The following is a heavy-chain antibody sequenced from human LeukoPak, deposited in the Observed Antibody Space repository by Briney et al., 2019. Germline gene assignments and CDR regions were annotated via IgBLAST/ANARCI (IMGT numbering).Heavy chain of an antibody. Sequence: SETLSLTCTVSGGSISSSSYYWGWIRQPPGKGLEWIVSIYYSGSTYYNPSLKSRVTISVDTSKNQFSLKLSSVTAADTAVYYCARMDTAMVVDYWGQGTLVTVSS. CDR1: GGSISSSSYY. D-gene: IGHD5-18*01. V-gene: IGHV4-39*01. CDR3: ARMDTAMVVDY. CDR2: IYYSGST. J-gene: IGHJ4*02.